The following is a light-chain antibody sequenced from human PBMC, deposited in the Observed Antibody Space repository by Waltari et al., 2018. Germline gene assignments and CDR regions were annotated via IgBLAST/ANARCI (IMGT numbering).Light chain of an antibody. J-gene: IGKJ2*01. CDR3: MQALQAPYT. Sequence: EIVVTQSPLSLPVTPGEPASISCRSSQSLLYSNGNNYLDWYLQKPGQSPQLLIYGTSNRAYGVPDRLSGSGSGTDFTLKISRVETEDVGIYYCMQALQAPYTFGQGTKLEIK. V-gene: IGKV2-28*01. CDR2: GTS. CDR1: QSLLYSNGNNY.